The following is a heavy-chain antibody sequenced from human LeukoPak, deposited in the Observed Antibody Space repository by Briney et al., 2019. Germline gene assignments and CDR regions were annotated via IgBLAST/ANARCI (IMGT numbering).Heavy chain of an antibody. CDR1: GFTFSSYA. CDR2: ISDSGGST. CDR3: AKGGITIFGVVMGAFDI. V-gene: IGHV3-23*01. D-gene: IGHD3-3*01. J-gene: IGHJ3*02. Sequence: GESLRLSCAASGFTFSSYAMSGVRQAPRKGGEWVSAISDSGGSTYYAASVKGRFTSSRYNSQNTLYLQMNSLRTEDTAVYYCAKGGITIFGVVMGAFDIWGQGTMVTVSS.